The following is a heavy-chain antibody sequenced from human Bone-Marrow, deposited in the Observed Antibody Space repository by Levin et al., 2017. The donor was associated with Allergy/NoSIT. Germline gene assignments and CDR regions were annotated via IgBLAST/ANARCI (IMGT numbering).Heavy chain of an antibody. V-gene: IGHV1-69*06. CDR1: GDTFNWFA. J-gene: IGHJ4*02. Sequence: ASVKVSCKASGDTFNWFAISWVRQAPGRGLEWMGGIIPRYGATDYAQKFQDRVSLTADKSTITTYMELSSLTSEDTAVYYCAREHVQDLPSRLTDSPAARTGSYFDSWGQGTLVTVSS. CDR3: AREHVQDLPSRLTDSPAARTGSYFDS. CDR2: IIPRYGAT. D-gene: IGHD6-25*01.